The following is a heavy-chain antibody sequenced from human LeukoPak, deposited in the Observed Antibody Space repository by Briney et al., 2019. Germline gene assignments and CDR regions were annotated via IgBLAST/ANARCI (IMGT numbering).Heavy chain of an antibody. CDR3: AKGTTVTTSGWFDP. Sequence: GGSLRLSCAASGFTFSIYGMHWVRQAPGKGLEWVAVISYDGSNKYYADSVKGRFTISRDNSKNTLYLQMNSLRAEDTAVYYCAKGTTVTTSGWFDPWGQGTLVTVSS. J-gene: IGHJ5*02. CDR1: GFTFSIYG. CDR2: ISYDGSNK. D-gene: IGHD4-17*01. V-gene: IGHV3-30*18.